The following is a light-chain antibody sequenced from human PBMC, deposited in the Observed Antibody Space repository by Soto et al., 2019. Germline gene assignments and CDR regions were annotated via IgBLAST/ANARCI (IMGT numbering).Light chain of an antibody. CDR2: SNN. J-gene: IGLJ3*02. CDR1: GSNIGSNT. CDR3: AAWDDSLNAWV. V-gene: IGLV1-44*01. Sequence: QSVLTQPPSASGTPGQRVTISCYGRGSNIGSNTVHWYQQLPGTAPKLLIYSNNQRPSGVPDRFSGSKSGTSASLAISGLQSEDEADYYCAAWDDSLNAWVFGGGTKVTVL.